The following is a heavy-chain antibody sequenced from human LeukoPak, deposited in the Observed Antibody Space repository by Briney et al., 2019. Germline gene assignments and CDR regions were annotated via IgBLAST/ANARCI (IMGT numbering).Heavy chain of an antibody. Sequence: SGTLSLTCTVSGGSISSYYWSWIRQPPGKGLEWIGYIYYSGSTNYNPSLKSRVTISVDTSKNQFSLKLSSVTAADTAVYYCARARGPYGSGSYYEDYWGQGTLVTVSS. D-gene: IGHD3-10*01. V-gene: IGHV4-59*01. CDR1: GGSISSYY. CDR2: IYYSGST. J-gene: IGHJ4*02. CDR3: ARARGPYGSGSYYEDY.